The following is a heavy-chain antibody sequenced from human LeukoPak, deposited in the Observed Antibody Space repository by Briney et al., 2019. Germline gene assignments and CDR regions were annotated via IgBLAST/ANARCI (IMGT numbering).Heavy chain of an antibody. CDR1: GVSFSGYY. J-gene: IGHJ4*02. CDR2: INHSGST. Sequence: PPETLSLTCAVYGVSFSGYYWSWIRQPPGKGLEWIGEINHSGSTNYNPSLKSRVTISVDTSKNQFSLKLSSVTAADTAVYYCARFLPGGATATTNVDYWGQGTLVTVSS. CDR3: ARFLPGGATATTNVDY. D-gene: IGHD1-26*01. V-gene: IGHV4-34*01.